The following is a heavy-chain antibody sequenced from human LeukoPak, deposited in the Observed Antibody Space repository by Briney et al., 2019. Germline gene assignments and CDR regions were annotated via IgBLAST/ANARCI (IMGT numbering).Heavy chain of an antibody. CDR1: GGSISSYY. V-gene: IGHV4-59*01. D-gene: IGHD3-22*01. Sequence: SETLSLTCTVSGGSISSYYWSWIRQPPGKGLEWIGYIYSSGSTNYNPFLKSRVTISVDTPKNQFSLKVSSVTAADTAVYYCARNYDSSGYTTFAYWGQGTLVTVSS. CDR2: IYSSGST. CDR3: ARNYDSSGYTTFAY. J-gene: IGHJ4*02.